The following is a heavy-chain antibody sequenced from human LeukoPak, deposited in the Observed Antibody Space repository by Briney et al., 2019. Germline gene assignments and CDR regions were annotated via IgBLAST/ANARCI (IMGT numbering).Heavy chain of an antibody. Sequence: GGSLRLSCAASGFTFSSYAMHWVRQAPGKGLEWASHISPSGGSIYYADSVKGRFTISRDNAKNSLDLQMNSLRAEDTAVYYCVPYSSSSGALNYWGQGALVTVSS. D-gene: IGHD6-6*01. J-gene: IGHJ4*02. CDR3: VPYSSSSGALNY. CDR2: ISPSGGSI. CDR1: GFTFSSYA. V-gene: IGHV3-48*04.